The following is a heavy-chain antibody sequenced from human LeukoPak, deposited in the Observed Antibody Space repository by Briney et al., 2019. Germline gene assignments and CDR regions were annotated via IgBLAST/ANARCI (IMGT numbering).Heavy chain of an antibody. CDR2: IYYSGST. D-gene: IGHD2-2*01. CDR1: GGSISSGDYY. CDR3: ARAPVVPAYNWFDP. Sequence: SQTLSLTCTVSGGSISSGDYYWSWIHQPPGKGLEWIGYIYYSGSTYYNPSLKSRVTISVDTSKNQFSLKLSSVTAADTAVYYCARAPVVPAYNWFDPWGQGTLVTVSS. V-gene: IGHV4-30-4*08. J-gene: IGHJ5*02.